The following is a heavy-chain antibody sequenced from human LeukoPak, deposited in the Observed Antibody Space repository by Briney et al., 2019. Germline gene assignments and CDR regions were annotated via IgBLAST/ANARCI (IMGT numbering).Heavy chain of an antibody. J-gene: IGHJ6*04. CDR2: ISSSGSTI. D-gene: IGHD3-10*02. CDR3: AELGITMIGGV. V-gene: IGHV3-48*04. Sequence: GGSLRLSCAASGFTLSNAWMNWVRQAPSKGLEWVSYISSSGSTIYYADSVKGRSTISRDNAKNSLYLQMNSLRAEDTAVYYCAELGITMIGGVWGKGTTVTISS. CDR1: GFTLSNAW.